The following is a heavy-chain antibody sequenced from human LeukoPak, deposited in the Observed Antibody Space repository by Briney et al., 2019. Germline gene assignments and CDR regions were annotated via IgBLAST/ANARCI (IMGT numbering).Heavy chain of an antibody. V-gene: IGHV3-33*01. CDR1: GFTFSSYG. CDR2: IWYDGSNK. Sequence: GGSLRLSCAASGFTFSSYGMHWVRQAPGKGLEWVAVIWYDGSNKYYADSVKGRFTISRDNSKNTLYLQMNSLRAEDTAVYYCARGPCSGGSCYSGYFDYWGQGTLVTVSS. CDR3: ARGPCSGGSCYSGYFDY. J-gene: IGHJ4*02. D-gene: IGHD2-15*01.